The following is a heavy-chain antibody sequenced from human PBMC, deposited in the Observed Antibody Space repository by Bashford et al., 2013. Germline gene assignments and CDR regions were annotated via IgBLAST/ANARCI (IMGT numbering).Heavy chain of an antibody. CDR3: AREYCSNGVCPLGV. D-gene: IGHD2-8*01. J-gene: IGHJ6*02. Sequence: GGPLRLSCAASGFTFSSYWMTWVRQAPGKGLEWVSSIGTSSSYKYYVDSVKGRFTISRDNSKNTLYLQMNSLRAEDTAVYYCAREYCSNGVCPLGVWGQGTTVTVSS. CDR1: GFTFSSYW. CDR2: IGTSSSYK. V-gene: IGHV3-21*01.